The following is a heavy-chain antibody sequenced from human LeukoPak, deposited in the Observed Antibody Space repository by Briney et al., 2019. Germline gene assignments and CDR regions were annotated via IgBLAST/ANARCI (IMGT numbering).Heavy chain of an antibody. CDR3: TRAPVPGNY. Sequence: GASVKVSCKASGYTFTTYDINWVRQASGQGLEWMGWMNPHSGNTGYAQKFQGRVTMTRDTSINTAYMELSSLTSDDTAVYHCTRAPVPGNYWGQGTLVTVSS. CDR1: GYTFTTYD. D-gene: IGHD3-10*01. V-gene: IGHV1-8*01. CDR2: MNPHSGNT. J-gene: IGHJ4*02.